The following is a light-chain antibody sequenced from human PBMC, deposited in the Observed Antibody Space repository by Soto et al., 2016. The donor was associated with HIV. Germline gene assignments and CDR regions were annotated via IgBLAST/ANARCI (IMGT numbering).Light chain of an antibody. CDR3: QVWDNSSDLRV. CDR1: NIGGTS. J-gene: IGLJ2*01. CDR2: DDS. V-gene: IGLV3-21*03. Sequence: SYELIQPPSVSVAPGKTARISCGGDNIGGTSVHWYQQKAGQAPVLVVYDDSDRPAGIPERFSGSNSGSTATLTISRVEAGDEADYYCQVWDNSSDLRVFGGGTKLTVL.